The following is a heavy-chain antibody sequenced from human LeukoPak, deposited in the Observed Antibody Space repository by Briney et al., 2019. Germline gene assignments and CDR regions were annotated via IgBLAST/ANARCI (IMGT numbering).Heavy chain of an antibody. Sequence: GGSLRLSCAASGFTFSSYSMNWVRQAPGKGLEWVSSISSSSSYIYYADSVKGRFTISRDNAKNSLYLQMNSLRAEDTAVYYCARDFRNYDILNAIGRRDYWGQGTLVTVSS. CDR3: ARDFRNYDILNAIGRRDY. V-gene: IGHV3-21*01. CDR1: GFTFSSYS. J-gene: IGHJ4*02. CDR2: ISSSSSYI. D-gene: IGHD3-9*01.